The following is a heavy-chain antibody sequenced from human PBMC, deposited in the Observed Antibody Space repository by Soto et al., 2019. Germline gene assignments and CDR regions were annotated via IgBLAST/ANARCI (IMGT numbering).Heavy chain of an antibody. CDR2: ISNTGNT. D-gene: IGHD2-2*01. CDR1: GGSISSGSYH. J-gene: IGHJ6*02. Sequence: QVQLQESGPGLVRPSQTLSLTCSVSGGSISSGSYHWSWIRHFPGKGLEWIGYISNTGNTYYNPSVKSRVNISLDTSENQFSLKLLSVTAADTAVYYCARVHCIGTSCYPWGPYYGLDVWGQGTTVIVSS. V-gene: IGHV4-31*03. CDR3: ARVHCIGTSCYPWGPYYGLDV.